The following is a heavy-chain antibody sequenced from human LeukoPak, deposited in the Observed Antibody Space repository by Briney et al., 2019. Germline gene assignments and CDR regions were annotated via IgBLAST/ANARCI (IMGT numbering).Heavy chain of an antibody. D-gene: IGHD3-9*01. Sequence: GGSLRLSCAASGFTFSSYWMSWVRQAPGKGLKWVANIKQDGSEKYYVDSVKGRFTISRDNAKNSLYLQMNSLRAEDTAVYYCARDWSYDILTGYYKPHFDYWGQGTLVTVSS. CDR3: ARDWSYDILTGYYKPHFDY. V-gene: IGHV3-7*05. J-gene: IGHJ4*02. CDR2: IKQDGSEK. CDR1: GFTFSSYW.